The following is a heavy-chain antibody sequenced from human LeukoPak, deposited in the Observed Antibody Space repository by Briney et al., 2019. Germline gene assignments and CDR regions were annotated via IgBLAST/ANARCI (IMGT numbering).Heavy chain of an antibody. CDR1: GFTFSTYA. Sequence: PGGSLRLSCTVSGFTFSTYAMGWVRQAPGKGLEWVSAISGSGGNTYYADSVKGRFTVSRDSSKNKVYLQMKSLRVDDTAVYYCAGAGGNSHLGQGTPVTVSS. CDR3: AGAGGNSH. CDR2: ISGSGGNT. V-gene: IGHV3-23*01. J-gene: IGHJ4*02. D-gene: IGHD3-10*01.